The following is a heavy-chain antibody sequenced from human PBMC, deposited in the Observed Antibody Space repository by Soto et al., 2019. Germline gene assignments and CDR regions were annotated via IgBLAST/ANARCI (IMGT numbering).Heavy chain of an antibody. CDR3: ARIGYYYGSGSYYDYYYGMDV. CDR2: INHSGST. V-gene: IGHV4-34*01. D-gene: IGHD3-10*01. CDR1: GGSFSGYY. J-gene: IGHJ6*02. Sequence: PSETLSLTCAVYGGSFSGYYGSWIRQPPGKGLEWIGEINHSGSTNYNPSLKSRVTISVDTSKNQFSLKLSSVTAADTAVYYCARIGYYYGSGSYYDYYYGMDVWGQGTTVTVSS.